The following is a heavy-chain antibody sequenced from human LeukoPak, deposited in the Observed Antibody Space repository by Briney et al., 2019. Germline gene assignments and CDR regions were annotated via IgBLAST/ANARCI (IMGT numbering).Heavy chain of an antibody. J-gene: IGHJ6*02. CDR1: GGTFSSYA. Sequence: SVTVSCTASGGTFSSYAISWVRQAPGQGLEWMGGIIPIFGTANYAQKFQGRVTITADESTSTAYMELSSLRSEDTAVYYCARDAKRLGAYYSGMDVWGQGTTVTVSS. CDR3: ARDAKRLGAYYSGMDV. CDR2: IIPIFGTA. D-gene: IGHD1-1*01. V-gene: IGHV1-69*13.